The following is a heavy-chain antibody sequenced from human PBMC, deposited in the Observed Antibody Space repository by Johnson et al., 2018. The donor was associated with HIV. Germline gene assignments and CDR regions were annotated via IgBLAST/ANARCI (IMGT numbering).Heavy chain of an antibody. CDR3: ARDAVTPI. CDR2: ISYDGSNK. V-gene: IGHV3-30*14. Sequence: QVQLVESGGGVVQPGRSLRLSCAASGFTFSSYAMHWVRQAPGKGLEWVAVISYDGSNKYYADSVKGRFTISRDNSKNTLYLQMGSLRAEDMAVYYCARDAVTPIWGQGTMVTVSS. J-gene: IGHJ3*02. D-gene: IGHD4-17*01. CDR1: GFTFSSYA.